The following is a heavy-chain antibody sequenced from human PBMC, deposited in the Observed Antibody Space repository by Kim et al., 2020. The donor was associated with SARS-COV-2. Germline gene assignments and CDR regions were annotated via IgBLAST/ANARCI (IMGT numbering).Heavy chain of an antibody. CDR1: GISFSNYA. V-gene: IGHV3-23*01. Sequence: GGSLRLSCAASGISFSNYAMSWVRQAPGKGLEWVSAISGSRGSTFYADSVKGRFTISRDNSKNTLYLQMSSLRVDDTALYYCSHRALLQWGQRTFVAVSS. J-gene: IGHJ4*02. CDR3: SHRALLQ. CDR2: ISGSRGST.